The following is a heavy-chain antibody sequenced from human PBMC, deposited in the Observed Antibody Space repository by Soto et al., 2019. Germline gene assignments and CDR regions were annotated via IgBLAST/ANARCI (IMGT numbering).Heavy chain of an antibody. Sequence: QVQLVQSGAEVTKPGSSVKVSCKASGGTFSRSAINWVRQAPGQGLEWMGGIISVFGKPNYAQKFQGRVTITADESTSTAYMELRRLTSEDTAVYYCARDGTLYDSNGYYYVYWGQGTLVTVSS. CDR3: ARDGTLYDSNGYYYVY. CDR1: GGTFSRSA. V-gene: IGHV1-69*01. D-gene: IGHD3-22*01. J-gene: IGHJ4*02. CDR2: IISVFGKP.